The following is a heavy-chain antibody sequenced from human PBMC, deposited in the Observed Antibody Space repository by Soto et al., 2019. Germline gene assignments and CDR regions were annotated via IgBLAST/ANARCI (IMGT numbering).Heavy chain of an antibody. J-gene: IGHJ6*02. CDR2: IXSDGSST. Sequence: EVQLVESGGGLVQPGGSLRLSCAASGFTFSSYWMHWVRQAPGKGLVWVSRIXSDGSSTSYADSVKGRFTISXXXXXXXXXXXMNSLRAEDTAVYYCARVPLPASYYYYGMDVWGQGTTVTVSS. CDR3: ARVPLPASYYYYGMDV. V-gene: IGHV3-74*01. CDR1: GFTFSSYW.